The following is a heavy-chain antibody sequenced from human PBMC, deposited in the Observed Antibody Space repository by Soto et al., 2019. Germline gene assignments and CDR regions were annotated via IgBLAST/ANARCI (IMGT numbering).Heavy chain of an antibody. Sequence: PGGSWRLSCAASGFTFDDYTMHWVRQAPGKGLEWVSLISWDGGSTYYADSVKGRFTISRDNSKNSLYLQMNSLRTEDTALYYCAKDIEEKDYDFWSGPPLGMDVWGQGTTVTVSS. J-gene: IGHJ6*02. CDR3: AKDIEEKDYDFWSGPPLGMDV. CDR1: GFTFDDYT. V-gene: IGHV3-43*01. CDR2: ISWDGGST. D-gene: IGHD3-3*01.